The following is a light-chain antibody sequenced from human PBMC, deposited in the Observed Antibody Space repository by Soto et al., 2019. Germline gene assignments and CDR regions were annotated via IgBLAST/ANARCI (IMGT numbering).Light chain of an antibody. Sequence: QSVLTQPPSASGTPGQRVTISCSGSSSNIGSNTVNWYQQLPGTAPKLLIYSNNQRPSGVPDRFSGSKSGTSASLAISGIQSEDEADYYCAAGDDSLNGPVFGGGTKLPVL. J-gene: IGLJ2*01. V-gene: IGLV1-44*01. CDR2: SNN. CDR3: AAGDDSLNGPV. CDR1: SSNIGSNT.